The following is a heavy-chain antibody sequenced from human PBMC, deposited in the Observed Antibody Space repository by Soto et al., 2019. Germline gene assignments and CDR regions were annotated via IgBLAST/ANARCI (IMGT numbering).Heavy chain of an antibody. Sequence: GGSLRLSCAASGFTFSYYWMHWVRQAPGQGLLWVSRIHSDGSSTTYADSVKGRFTISRDNAKNTVSLQMNSLRVEDTGVYFCARGDRGAFDLWGHGTMVTVSS. V-gene: IGHV3-74*01. CDR3: ARGDRGAFDL. D-gene: IGHD2-21*02. J-gene: IGHJ3*01. CDR1: GFTFSYYW. CDR2: IHSDGSST.